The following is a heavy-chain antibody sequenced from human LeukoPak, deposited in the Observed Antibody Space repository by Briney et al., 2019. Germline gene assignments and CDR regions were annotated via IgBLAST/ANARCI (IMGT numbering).Heavy chain of an antibody. J-gene: IGHJ4*02. CDR3: ARTSSGWPNFDY. D-gene: IGHD6-19*01. CDR1: GYSISSGYY. CDR2: IYHSGST. V-gene: IGHV4-38-2*01. Sequence: SETLSLTCAVSGYSISSGYYWGWIRQPPGKGLEWIGSIYHSGSTYYNPSLKSRVTISVDTFKNQFSLKLSSVTAADTAVYYCARTSSGWPNFDYWGQGTLVTVSS.